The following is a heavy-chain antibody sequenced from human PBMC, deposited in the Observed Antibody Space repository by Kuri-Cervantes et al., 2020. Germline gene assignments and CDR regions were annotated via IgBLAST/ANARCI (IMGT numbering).Heavy chain of an antibody. J-gene: IGHJ4*02. V-gene: IGHV3-30*03. CDR3: ARAVMELEPLDY. Sequence: GGSLRFSCAASGFTFSSYGMHWVRQAPGKGLEWVAVISYDGSNKYYADSVKGRFTISRDNSKNTRYLQMNSLRAEDTAVYYCARAVMELEPLDYWGQGTLVTVSS. CDR2: ISYDGSNK. CDR1: GFTFSSYG. D-gene: IGHD1-14*01.